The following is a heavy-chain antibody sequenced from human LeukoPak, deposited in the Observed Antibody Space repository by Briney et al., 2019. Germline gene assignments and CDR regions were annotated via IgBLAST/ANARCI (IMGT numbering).Heavy chain of an antibody. V-gene: IGHV1-69*05. Sequence: ASVKVSCKASGGTFSSYATSWVRQAPGQGLEWMGRIIPIFGTANYAQKFQGRVTITTDESTSTAYMELSSLRSEDTAVYYCARAGYSSSWFDYWGQGTLVTVSS. CDR2: IIPIFGTA. J-gene: IGHJ4*02. D-gene: IGHD6-13*01. CDR1: GGTFSSYA. CDR3: ARAGYSSSWFDY.